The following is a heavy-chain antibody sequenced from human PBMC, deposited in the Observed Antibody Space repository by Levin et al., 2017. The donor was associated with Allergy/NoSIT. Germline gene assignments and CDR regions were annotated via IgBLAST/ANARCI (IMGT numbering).Heavy chain of an antibody. CDR3: ARAHVPPSYYYYGMDV. D-gene: IGHD6-6*01. V-gene: IGHV3-21*01. CDR1: GFTFSSYS. J-gene: IGHJ6*02. CDR2: ISSSSSYI. Sequence: GGSLRLSCAASGFTFSSYSMNWVRQAPGKGLEWVSSISSSSSYIYYADSVKGRFTISRDNAKNSLYLQMNSLRAEDTAVYYCARAHVPPSYYYYGMDVWGQGTTVTVSS.